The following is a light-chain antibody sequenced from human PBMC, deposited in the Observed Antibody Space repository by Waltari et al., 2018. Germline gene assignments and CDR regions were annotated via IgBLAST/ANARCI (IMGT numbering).Light chain of an antibody. CDR2: AAS. CDR3: QQYHSTPRGT. J-gene: IGKJ1*01. CDR1: QGIRYD. Sequence: AIQMTQSPSSLSASVGDRVTITCRASQGIRYDLGWYQQKPGKAPKLLIYAASSLQSGVPSRFSGGGAGTEFTLTISSLQAEDVAVYYCQQYHSTPRGTFGQGTKVEIK. V-gene: IGKV1-6*01.